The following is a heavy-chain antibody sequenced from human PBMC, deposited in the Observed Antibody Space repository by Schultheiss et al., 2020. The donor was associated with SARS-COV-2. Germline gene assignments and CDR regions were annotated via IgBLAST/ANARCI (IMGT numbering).Heavy chain of an antibody. Sequence: SETLSLTCTVSGGSISSYYWSWIRQPPGKGLEWIGEINHSGSTNYNPSLKSRVTISVDTSKNQFSLKLSSVTAADTAVYYCARGRSGYYYYYGMDVWGQGTTVTASS. V-gene: IGHV4-34*01. CDR3: ARGRSGYYYYYGMDV. CDR2: INHSGST. CDR1: GGSISSYY. D-gene: IGHD2-15*01. J-gene: IGHJ6*02.